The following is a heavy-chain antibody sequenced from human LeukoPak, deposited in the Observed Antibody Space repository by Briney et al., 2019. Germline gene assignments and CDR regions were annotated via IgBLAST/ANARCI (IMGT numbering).Heavy chain of an antibody. Sequence: GGSLRLSCEASGFTFSSYAMSWVRQAPGKGLEWVSVISGSGGSTYYADSVEGRCTISRDNSKDALDLQMNSLRAEDTAVYYCARVGYSGYDYDYWGQGTLVTVSS. CDR2: ISGSGGST. CDR3: ARVGYSGYDYDY. V-gene: IGHV3-23*01. J-gene: IGHJ4*02. CDR1: GFTFSSYA. D-gene: IGHD5-12*01.